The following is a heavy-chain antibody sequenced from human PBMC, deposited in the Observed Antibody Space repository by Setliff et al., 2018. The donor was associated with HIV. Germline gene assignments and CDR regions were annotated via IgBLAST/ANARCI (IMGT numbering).Heavy chain of an antibody. D-gene: IGHD4-17*01. Sequence: ASVKVSCKTSGYNFENYAINWVRQAPGQGLEWMGWINANSGSPTYAQAFTGRFFFSVDTAVATAYLQINNLKTEDTAVYFCARGLYGDYGGDLNWLDPWGHGTRVTVP. J-gene: IGHJ5*02. CDR2: INANSGSP. CDR3: ARGLYGDYGGDLNWLDP. CDR1: GYNFENYA. V-gene: IGHV7-4-1*02.